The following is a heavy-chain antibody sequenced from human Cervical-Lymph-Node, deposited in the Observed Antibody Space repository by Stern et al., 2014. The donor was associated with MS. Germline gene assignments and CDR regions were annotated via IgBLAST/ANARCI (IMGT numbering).Heavy chain of an antibody. CDR1: GFTFNGYA. J-gene: IGHJ3*02. Sequence: VQLLESGGGVVQPGRSLRVSCAASGFTFNGYAMHWVRQAPGKGLEWVAGTSYDGSNKYYAGSVKGRFAISRDNSKNTLYLQMNSLRTEDTAVYYCARDLTSGAPAGAFDIWGQGTMVIVSS. CDR3: ARDLTSGAPAGAFDI. V-gene: IGHV3-30*09. CDR2: TSYDGSNK. D-gene: IGHD2/OR15-2a*01.